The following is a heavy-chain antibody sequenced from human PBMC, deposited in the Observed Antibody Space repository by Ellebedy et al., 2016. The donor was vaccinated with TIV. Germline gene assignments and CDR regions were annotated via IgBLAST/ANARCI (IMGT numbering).Heavy chain of an antibody. D-gene: IGHD3-9*01. J-gene: IGHJ4*02. CDR2: IYPADSET. V-gene: IGHV5-51*01. CDR1: GYSFTNYW. CDR3: ARLIALTGSDYSFDY. Sequence: PGGSLRLSCKGSGYSFTNYWIGWVRQMPGKGLEWVGMIYPADSETRYSPSFQGQVPISADKSISTAYLQWSSLKASDTALYYCARLIALTGSDYSFDYWGQGTLVTVSS.